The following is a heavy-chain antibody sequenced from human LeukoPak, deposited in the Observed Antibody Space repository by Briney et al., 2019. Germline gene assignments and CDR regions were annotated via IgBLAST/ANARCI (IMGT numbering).Heavy chain of an antibody. CDR1: GFIFSSYA. J-gene: IGHJ4*02. V-gene: IGHV3-23*01. CDR2: ISDSGGST. D-gene: IGHD4-17*01. Sequence: PGGSLRLSCAASGFIFSSYAMSWVRQAPGKGLEWVSAISDSGGSTHYADSVKGRFTISRDNSKNTLYLQMNSLRAEDTAVYYCAKHYGDYTSYFDYWGQGTLVTVSS. CDR3: AKHYGDYTSYFDY.